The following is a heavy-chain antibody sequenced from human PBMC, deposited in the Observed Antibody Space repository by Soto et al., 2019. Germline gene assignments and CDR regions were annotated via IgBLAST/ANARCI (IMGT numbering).Heavy chain of an antibody. CDR2: ISGSGGST. Sequence: PGGSLSLSCAVYGFTFSTYAMGWVSRAPGKGVEWVSAISGSGGSTYYADSVKGRFTISRDNSKNTLYLQMNSLRAEDTAVYYCAKDSSSWYNWFDPWGQGTLVTVSS. D-gene: IGHD6-13*01. J-gene: IGHJ5*02. CDR3: AKDSSSWYNWFDP. CDR1: GFTFSTYA. V-gene: IGHV3-23*01.